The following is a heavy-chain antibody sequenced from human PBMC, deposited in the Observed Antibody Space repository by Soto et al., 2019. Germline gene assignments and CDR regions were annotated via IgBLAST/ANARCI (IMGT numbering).Heavy chain of an antibody. D-gene: IGHD5-12*01. CDR2: MRDSDNT. Sequence: QLHLQESGPGLVKPSETLSLTCAVSGGSISSGYDFWGWFRQPPGKGLEYIARMRDSDNTWYNQSQKSRVTVTLATPNTQFTLQMASVTAEAAADYFWGRRTGYGYHRDCFDPWGQGTLVTVSS. CDR3: GRRTGYGYHRDCFDP. V-gene: IGHV4-39*01. CDR1: GGSISSGYDF. J-gene: IGHJ5*02.